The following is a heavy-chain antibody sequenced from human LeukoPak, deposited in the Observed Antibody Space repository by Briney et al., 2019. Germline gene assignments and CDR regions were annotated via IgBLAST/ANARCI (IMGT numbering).Heavy chain of an antibody. V-gene: IGHV5-51*01. D-gene: IGHD6-6*01. CDR2: IYPGDSDT. J-gene: IGHJ4*02. Sequence: AGESLKISCKGSGYSFTGYWIGWVRQMPGKGLEWMGIIYPGDSDTRYSPSFQGQVTISADKSISTAYLQWSSLKASDTAMYYCARQGMGRRGLYSSSEGYFDYWGQGTLVTVSS. CDR1: GYSFTGYW. CDR3: ARQGMGRRGLYSSSEGYFDY.